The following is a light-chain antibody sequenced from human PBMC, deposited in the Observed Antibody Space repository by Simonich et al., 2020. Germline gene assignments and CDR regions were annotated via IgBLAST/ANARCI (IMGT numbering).Light chain of an antibody. J-gene: IGKJ4*01. CDR1: QSVSSN. CDR2: GAS. CDR3: QQYNNWPPLT. V-gene: IGKV3-15*01. Sequence: EIVMTQSPATLSVSPGERATLSCRASQSVSSNLAWYQQKPGQAPRLLIYGASTRATGIPARCSGSGSGTEFTLTISSLQSEDFAVYYCQQYNNWPPLTFGGGTKVEMK.